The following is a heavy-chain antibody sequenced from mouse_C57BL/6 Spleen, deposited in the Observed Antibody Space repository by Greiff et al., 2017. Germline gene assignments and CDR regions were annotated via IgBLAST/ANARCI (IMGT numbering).Heavy chain of an antibody. J-gene: IGHJ2*01. V-gene: IGHV1-54*01. CDR3: ARNGWLLPFDY. Sequence: VQLQESGAELVRPGTSVKVSCKASGYAFTNYLIEWVKQRPGQGLEWIGVINPGSGGTNYNEKFKGKATLTADKSSSTAYMQLSSLTSEDSAVYFCARNGWLLPFDYWGQGTTLTVSS. CDR2: INPGSGGT. D-gene: IGHD2-3*01. CDR1: GYAFTNYL.